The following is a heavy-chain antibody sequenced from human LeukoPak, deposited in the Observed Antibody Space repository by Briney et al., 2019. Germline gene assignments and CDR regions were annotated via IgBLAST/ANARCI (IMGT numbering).Heavy chain of an antibody. CDR2: INPNSGGT. V-gene: IGHV1-2*02. Sequence: GASVKVSCKASGYTFTGYYMHWVRQAPGQGLEWMGWINPNSGGTNYAQKFQGRVTMTRDTSISTAYMELSRLRSDDTAVYYCARDFRGYHYYFDYWGQGTLVTVSS. CDR1: GYTFTGYY. J-gene: IGHJ4*02. CDR3: ARDFRGYHYYFDY. D-gene: IGHD3-22*01.